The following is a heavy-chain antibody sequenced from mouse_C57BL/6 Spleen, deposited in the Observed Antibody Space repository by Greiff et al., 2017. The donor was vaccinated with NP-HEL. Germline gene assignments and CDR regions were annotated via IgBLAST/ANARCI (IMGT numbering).Heavy chain of an antibody. CDR3: ARGGYYGGYFDY. J-gene: IGHJ2*01. D-gene: IGHD1-1*01. CDR2: IDPSDSYT. CDR1: GYTFTSYW. V-gene: IGHV1-69*01. Sequence: QVQLQQPGAELVMPGASVKLSCKASGYTFTSYWMHWVKQRPGQGLEWIGEIDPSDSYTNYNQKFKGKSTLTVDKSSSTAYMQLSSLTSEDSAVYYCARGGYYGGYFDYWGQGTTLTVSS.